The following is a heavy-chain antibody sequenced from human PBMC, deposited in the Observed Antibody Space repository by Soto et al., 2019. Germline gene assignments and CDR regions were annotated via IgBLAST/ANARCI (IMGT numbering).Heavy chain of an antibody. CDR2: TNPGDGST. CDR3: ATLGGSYD. Sequence: QVQLVQSGAEVKKPGASVKVSCKASGYTFTDYYMHWVRQAPGQGLEWMGITNPGDGSTSYAEKFQGRVTMTRDTSTTTFYMELRSLRYEDTAVFYCATLGGSYDWGQGTLVTVSS. V-gene: IGHV1-46*01. D-gene: IGHD2-15*01. J-gene: IGHJ4*02. CDR1: GYTFTDYY.